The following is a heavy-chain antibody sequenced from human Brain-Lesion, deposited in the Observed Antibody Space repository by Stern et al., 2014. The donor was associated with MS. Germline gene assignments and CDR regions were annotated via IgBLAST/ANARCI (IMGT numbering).Heavy chain of an antibody. CDR3: ARGRVVPGFQYYATDV. J-gene: IGHJ6*02. Sequence: VQLLESGPGLVKPSQTLSLSCTVSGGSISSGGYYWSWIRQPAGKGLEWIGRIFNSGSTSYNPPLKSRVTITIDTSKNQFSRRLNSMTAADTAVYYCARGRVVPGFQYYATDVWGQGTTVIVSS. CDR2: IFNSGST. D-gene: IGHD2-2*01. CDR1: GGSISSGGYY. V-gene: IGHV4-61*02.